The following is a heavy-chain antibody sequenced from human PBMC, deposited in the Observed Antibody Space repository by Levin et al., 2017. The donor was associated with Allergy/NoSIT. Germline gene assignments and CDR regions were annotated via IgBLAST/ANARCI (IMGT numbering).Heavy chain of an antibody. CDR3: AREMLAGQPYVFDI. Sequence: QSGGSLRLSCTASGFTFSRFGLHWVRQAPGRGLEWVAFVSHDGSEKSYGDSVKGRFTISRDNSKNSLYLQMDTLGADDSAMFYCAREMLAGQPYVFDIWGQGTLVTVSS. J-gene: IGHJ3*02. CDR2: VSHDGSEK. V-gene: IGHV3-30-3*01. D-gene: IGHD3-10*02. CDR1: GFTFSRFG.